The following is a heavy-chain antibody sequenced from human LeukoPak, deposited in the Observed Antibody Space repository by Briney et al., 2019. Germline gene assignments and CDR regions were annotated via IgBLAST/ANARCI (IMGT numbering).Heavy chain of an antibody. CDR2: INPNSGGT. D-gene: IGHD6-19*01. V-gene: IGHV1-2*02. J-gene: IGHJ3*02. Sequence: ASVKVSCRASGYTFTGYYMHWVRQAPGQGLEWMGWINPNSGGTNYAQKFQGRVTMTRDTSISTAYMELSRLRSDDTAVYYCARDFSGWPYAFDIWGQGTMVTVSS. CDR3: ARDFSGWPYAFDI. CDR1: GYTFTGYY.